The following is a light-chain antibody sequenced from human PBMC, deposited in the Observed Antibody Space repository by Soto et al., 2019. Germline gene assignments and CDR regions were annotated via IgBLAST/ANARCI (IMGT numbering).Light chain of an antibody. CDR1: QDIRNY. CDR2: DAS. J-gene: IGKJ1*01. V-gene: IGKV1-33*01. CDR3: QQYHNYWT. Sequence: DIQMTPSPSPLSASVGDRVIITCQASQDIRNYLNWYQKKPGKAPKLLIYDASRLETGVPSRFSGSGSGTEFTFTISSLQPDDFATYYCQQYHNYWTFGQGTKVDIK.